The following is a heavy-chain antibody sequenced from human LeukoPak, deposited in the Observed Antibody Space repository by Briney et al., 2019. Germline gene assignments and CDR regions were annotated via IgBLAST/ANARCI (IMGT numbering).Heavy chain of an antibody. CDR3: VRRAGSERYFDY. J-gene: IGHJ4*02. CDR1: GFTFSNYD. V-gene: IGHV3-23*01. Sequence: QTGGSLRLSCAASGFTFSNYDMSWVRQAPGKGREWVSTVSHDYRTYYADSVKGRFTTSRDNSKNTLYLQMNSLTAEDTALYYCVRRAGSERYFDYWGQGTLVSVSS. CDR2: VSHDYRT. D-gene: IGHD3-10*01.